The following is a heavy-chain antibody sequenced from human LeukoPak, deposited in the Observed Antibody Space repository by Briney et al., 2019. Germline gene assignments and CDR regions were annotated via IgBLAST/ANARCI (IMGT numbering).Heavy chain of an antibody. CDR3: ARDLIATGGYSYGRNDAFDI. J-gene: IGHJ3*02. V-gene: IGHV3-33*01. Sequence: GGSLRLSCAASGFSFKTYGMHWVRQAPGKGLEWVAIIWYDGSNRFYADSVKGRFTISRDNAKNSLYLQMNSLRAEDTAVYYCARDLIATGGYSYGRNDAFDIWGQGTMVTVSS. CDR2: IWYDGSNR. D-gene: IGHD5-18*01. CDR1: GFSFKTYG.